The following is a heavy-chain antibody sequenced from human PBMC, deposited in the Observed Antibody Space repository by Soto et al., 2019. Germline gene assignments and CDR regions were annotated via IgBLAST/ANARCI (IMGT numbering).Heavy chain of an antibody. CDR2: ISGSGGST. CDR1: GFTFSSYA. J-gene: IGHJ5*02. Sequence: GGSLRLSCAASGFTFSSYAMSWVRQAPGKGLEWVSAISGSGGSTYYADSVKGRLTISRDNAKNTLYLQMNSLRAEDTAVYYCAKDHETYYYDSSGYIHRRFDPWGQGTLVTVSS. CDR3: AKDHETYYYDSSGYIHRRFDP. V-gene: IGHV3-23*01. D-gene: IGHD3-22*01.